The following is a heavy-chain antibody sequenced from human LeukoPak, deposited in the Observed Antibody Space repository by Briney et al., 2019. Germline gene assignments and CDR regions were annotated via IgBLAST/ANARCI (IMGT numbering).Heavy chain of an antibody. J-gene: IGHJ5*02. V-gene: IGHV5-51*01. D-gene: IGHD3-10*01. CDR2: IKPGDSDT. Sequence: GESLKISCQASGYSFTSSWIGWARKMPGKGLEWMAIIKPGDSDTRYSPSFQGQVTISADKSISTVYLQWGSLKASDTAMYYCARQPGAGWFDPWGQGTLVTVSS. CDR3: ARQPGAGWFDP. CDR1: GYSFTSSW.